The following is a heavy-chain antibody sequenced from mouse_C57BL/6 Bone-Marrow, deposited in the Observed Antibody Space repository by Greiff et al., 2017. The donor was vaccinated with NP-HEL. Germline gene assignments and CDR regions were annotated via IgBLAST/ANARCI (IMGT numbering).Heavy chain of an antibody. D-gene: IGHD2-2*01. Sequence: QVQLQQPGPGLVQPSQSLTITCTVSGFSLTSYGVHWVRQSPGKGLEWLGVIWSGGSTDYNAAFISRLSISKDNSKSQVFFKMNSLQADDTAIYCCARNAVTTSYYYAMDYWGQGTSVTVSS. CDR2: IWSGGST. J-gene: IGHJ4*01. CDR3: ARNAVTTSYYYAMDY. CDR1: GFSLTSYG. V-gene: IGHV2-2*01.